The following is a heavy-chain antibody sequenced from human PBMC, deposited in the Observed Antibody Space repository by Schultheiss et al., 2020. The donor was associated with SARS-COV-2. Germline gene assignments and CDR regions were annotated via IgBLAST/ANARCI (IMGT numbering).Heavy chain of an antibody. D-gene: IGHD1-26*01. CDR2: ISSNGGST. CDR3: AKDGELLAFDI. Sequence: GGSLRLSCAASGFTFSSYAMHWVRQAPGNGLEYVSAISSNGGSTYYANSVKGRFTISRDNSKNTLYLQMGSLRAEDTAVYYCAKDGELLAFDIWGQGTMVTVSS. V-gene: IGHV3-64*01. CDR1: GFTFSSYA. J-gene: IGHJ3*02.